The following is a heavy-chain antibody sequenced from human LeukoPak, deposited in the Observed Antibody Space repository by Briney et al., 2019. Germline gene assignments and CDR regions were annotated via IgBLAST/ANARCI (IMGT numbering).Heavy chain of an antibody. V-gene: IGHV3-30*18. Sequence: GRSLRLSCAASGFTFSSYGMHWVRQAPGKGLEWVAVISYDGSNKYYADSVKGRFTISRDNSKNTLYLQMNSLRAEDTAVYYCAKDRTMVRGDPPDAFDIWGQGTMVTVSS. CDR3: AKDRTMVRGDPPDAFDI. D-gene: IGHD3-10*01. CDR1: GFTFSSYG. J-gene: IGHJ3*02. CDR2: ISYDGSNK.